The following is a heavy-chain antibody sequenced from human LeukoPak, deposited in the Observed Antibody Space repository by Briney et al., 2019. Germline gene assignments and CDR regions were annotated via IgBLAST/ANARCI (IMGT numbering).Heavy chain of an antibody. V-gene: IGHV4-39*01. J-gene: IGHJ3*02. D-gene: IGHD4-17*01. CDR1: GGSISSSGYY. CDR2: IYYSGGT. Sequence: KPSETLSLTCTVSGGSISSSGYYWGWIRQSPGKRLEWIGSIYYSGGTYSNPSLNSRVTISVDTSKNQFSLKLTSVTAADTAVYYCARHDYGDYGTFDIWGQGTMVTVSS. CDR3: ARHDYGDYGTFDI.